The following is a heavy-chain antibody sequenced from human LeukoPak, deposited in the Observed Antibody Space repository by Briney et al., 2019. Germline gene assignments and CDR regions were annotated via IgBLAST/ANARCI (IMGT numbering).Heavy chain of an antibody. V-gene: IGHV3-23*01. J-gene: IGHJ4*02. Sequence: GGSLRLSCAASGFTFSSYAMTWVRQAPGKGLEWVSGISGSGGSIYYADSVKGRFTISRDNSKNTLYLQMNSLRAEDTAVYYCAKTYDFWDPQGYWGQGTLVTVSS. CDR3: AKTYDFWDPQGY. CDR1: GFTFSSYA. CDR2: ISGSGGSI. D-gene: IGHD3-3*01.